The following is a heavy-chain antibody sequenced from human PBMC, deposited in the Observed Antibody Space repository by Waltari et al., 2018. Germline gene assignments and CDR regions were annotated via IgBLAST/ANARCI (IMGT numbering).Heavy chain of an antibody. CDR3: AKAGGIYNYPLDP. D-gene: IGHD1-26*01. J-gene: IGHJ5*02. CDR2: ISSDGSGK. Sequence: QVEESGGGVVQPGGSVRLSCVASGSPFNNYGLHWVRQAPGKGLEWLAVISSDGSGKYYADSVKGRFTMSRDNSKNMVYLQMNSLRPEDTAVYYCAKAGGIYNYPLDPWGQGTLVTVSS. CDR1: GSPFNNYG. V-gene: IGHV3-30*18.